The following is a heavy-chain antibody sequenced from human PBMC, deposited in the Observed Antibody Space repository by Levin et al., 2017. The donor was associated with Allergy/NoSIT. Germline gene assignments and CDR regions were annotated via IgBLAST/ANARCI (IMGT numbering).Heavy chain of an antibody. CDR2: ISGSGGST. CDR3: AKIRGLILTAYGYFDF. CDR1: GFPFSSSA. D-gene: IGHD3-9*01. Sequence: LSLTCAASGFPFSSSAMSWVRPAPGKGLEWVSAISGSGGSTYYADSVKGRFTISRDNSKNTLYLQMNSLRAEDTAVYYCAKIRGLILTAYGYFDFWGQGTLVTVSS. J-gene: IGHJ4*02. V-gene: IGHV3-23*01.